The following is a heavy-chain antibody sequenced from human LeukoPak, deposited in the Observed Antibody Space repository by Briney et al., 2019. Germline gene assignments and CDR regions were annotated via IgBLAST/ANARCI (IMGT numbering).Heavy chain of an antibody. CDR2: IYHSRST. V-gene: IGHV4-4*02. J-gene: IGHJ3*02. CDR3: ARVREYSSSSDAFDI. Sequence: SETLSLTCAVSGGSISSSNWWSWVRQPPGKGLEWIGEIYHSRSTNYNPSLKSRVTISVDKSKNQFSLKLSSVTAADTAVYYCARVREYSSSSDAFDIWGQGTMVTVSS. CDR1: GGSISSSNW. D-gene: IGHD6-6*01.